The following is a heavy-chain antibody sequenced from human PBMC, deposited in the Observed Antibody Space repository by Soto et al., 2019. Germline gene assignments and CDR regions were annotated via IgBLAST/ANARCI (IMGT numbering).Heavy chain of an antibody. D-gene: IGHD3-9*01. CDR1: GFTFSDYY. CDR2: ISSSGSTI. CDR3: ASTKREYYDILTGYHTSSNWFDP. V-gene: IGHV3-11*01. Sequence: GGSLRLSCAASGFTFSDYYMSWIRQAPGKGLEWVSYISSSGSTIYYADSVKGRFTISRDNAKNSLYLQMNSLRAEDTAVYYCASTKREYYDILTGYHTSSNWFDPWGQGTLVTVSS. J-gene: IGHJ5*02.